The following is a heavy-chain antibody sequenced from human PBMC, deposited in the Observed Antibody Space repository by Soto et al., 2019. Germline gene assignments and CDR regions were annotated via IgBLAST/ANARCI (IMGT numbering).Heavy chain of an antibody. J-gene: IGHJ6*02. Sequence: SETLSLTCTVSGGSISSGGYYWSWIRQHPGKGLEWIGYTYYSGSTYYNPSLKSRVTISVDTSKNQFSLKLSSVTAADTAVYYCAGGVGVVTPGVGMDVWGQGTTVTVSS. D-gene: IGHD3-22*01. CDR1: GGSISSGGYY. V-gene: IGHV4-31*03. CDR2: TYYSGST. CDR3: AGGVGVVTPGVGMDV.